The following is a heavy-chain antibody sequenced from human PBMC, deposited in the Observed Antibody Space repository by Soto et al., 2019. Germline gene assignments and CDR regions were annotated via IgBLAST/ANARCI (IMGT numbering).Heavy chain of an antibody. Sequence: QVQLVESGGGVVQPGRSLRLSCAASGFTFSNHGMHWVRQAPGQGLEWLAVIWYDGTNKYYADSVKGRFSISRDNSKNTVLLQMNSLRADDTAVYYCARYVTRTILNPGPVDYWVQGTLVTVSS. CDR1: GFTFSNHG. CDR3: ARYVTRTILNPGPVDY. J-gene: IGHJ4*02. V-gene: IGHV3-33*01. D-gene: IGHD1-1*01. CDR2: IWYDGTNK.